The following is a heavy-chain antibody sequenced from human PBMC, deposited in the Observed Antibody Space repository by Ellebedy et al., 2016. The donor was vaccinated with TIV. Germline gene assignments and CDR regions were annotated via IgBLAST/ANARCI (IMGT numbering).Heavy chain of an antibody. D-gene: IGHD3-10*01. CDR1: GGSISSSSYY. V-gene: IGHV4-39*07. J-gene: IGHJ6*03. CDR3: ARVVRRVMRARYYYYMDV. CDR2: IYYSGST. Sequence: SETLSLXXTVSGGSISSSSYYWGWIRQPPGKGLEWIGSIYYSGSTYYNPSLKSRVTISVDTSKNQFSLKLSSVTAADTAVYYCARVVRRVMRARYYYYMDVWGKGTTVTVSS.